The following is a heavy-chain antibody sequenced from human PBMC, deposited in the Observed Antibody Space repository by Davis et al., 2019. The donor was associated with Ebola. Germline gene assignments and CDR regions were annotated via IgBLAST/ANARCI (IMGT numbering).Heavy chain of an antibody. V-gene: IGHV4-59*12. Sequence: GSLRLSCTVSGGSIKSYYWSWIRQTPENGLEWIGYISDSGNTNYNPSLRSRVTISLDTSQNQFSLNLSSVTAADTALYYCARVFLTRSEQVVDSWGQGSLVTVSS. CDR1: GGSIKSYY. CDR3: ARVFLTRSEQVVDS. D-gene: IGHD2/OR15-2a*01. J-gene: IGHJ4*02. CDR2: ISDSGNT.